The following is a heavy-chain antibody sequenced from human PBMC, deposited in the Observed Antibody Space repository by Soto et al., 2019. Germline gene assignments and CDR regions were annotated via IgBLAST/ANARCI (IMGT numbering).Heavy chain of an antibody. CDR3: ATYGSGTYKPTTFDY. J-gene: IGHJ4*02. D-gene: IGHD3-10*01. CDR1: GGSISSGGYY. V-gene: IGHV4-31*03. CDR2: IYYSGST. Sequence: QVQLQESGPGLVKPSQSLSLTCTVSGGSISSGGYYWSWIRQHPGKGLEWIGYIYYSGSTYYNPSLNSRVTISVDTSKNQFSLKLSSVTAADTAVYYCATYGSGTYKPTTFDYWGQGTLVTVSS.